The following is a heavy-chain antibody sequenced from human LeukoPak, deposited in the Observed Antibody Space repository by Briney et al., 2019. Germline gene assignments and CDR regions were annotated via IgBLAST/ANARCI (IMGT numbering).Heavy chain of an antibody. CDR3: ARDRFGSSWIFDY. Sequence: KPSETLSLTCAVYGGSFSGYYWSWIRQPPGKGLEWIGEINHSGSTNYNPSLKSRVTISVDTSKNQFSLKLSSVTAADTAVYYCARDRFGSSWIFDYWGQGTLVTVSS. J-gene: IGHJ4*02. D-gene: IGHD6-13*01. CDR2: INHSGST. V-gene: IGHV4-34*01. CDR1: GGSFSGYY.